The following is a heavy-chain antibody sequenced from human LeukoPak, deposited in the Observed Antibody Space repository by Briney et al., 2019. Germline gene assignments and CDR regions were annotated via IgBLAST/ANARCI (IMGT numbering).Heavy chain of an antibody. D-gene: IGHD6-13*01. CDR1: GGSINYYY. J-gene: IGHJ5*02. Sequence: SETLSLTCTVSGGSINYYYWSWIRQPAGKGLEWIGRIYTSASTNYNPSLKSRVTMSVDTSKNQFSLKVSSVTAADTAVYYCARESSSWSGKYNWFDPWGQGTLVSVSS. V-gene: IGHV4-4*07. CDR3: ARESSSWSGKYNWFDP. CDR2: IYTSAST.